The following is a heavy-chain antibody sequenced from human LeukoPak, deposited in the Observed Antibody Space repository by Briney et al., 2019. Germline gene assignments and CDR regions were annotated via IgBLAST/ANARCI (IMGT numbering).Heavy chain of an antibody. Sequence: GGSLRLSCAASGFTFSSYSMSWVRQAPGKGLEWVSSITSSSSYIYYADSVKGRFTISRDNSKNTVYLQMNSLRAEDTAVYYCAKDRPNYYDSSGHYYRRNGDYWGQGTLVTVSS. CDR3: AKDRPNYYDSSGHYYRRNGDY. D-gene: IGHD3-22*01. CDR2: ITSSSSYI. J-gene: IGHJ4*02. V-gene: IGHV3-21*04. CDR1: GFTFSSYS.